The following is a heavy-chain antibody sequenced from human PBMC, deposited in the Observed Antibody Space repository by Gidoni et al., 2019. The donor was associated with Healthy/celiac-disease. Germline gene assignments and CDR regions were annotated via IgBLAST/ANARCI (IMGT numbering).Heavy chain of an antibody. V-gene: IGHV3-21*01. CDR2: SSSSSSYI. CDR1: GFTFSSYS. D-gene: IGHD6-6*01. CDR3: ARDSSESNYYYYGMDV. Sequence: EVQLVESGGGLVKPGGSLRLSCAASGFTFSSYSMNWVRQAPGKGLEWVSSSSSSSSYIYYADSVKGRFTISRDNAKNSLDLQMNSLRAEDTAVYYGARDSSESNYYYYGMDVWGQGTTVTVSS. J-gene: IGHJ6*02.